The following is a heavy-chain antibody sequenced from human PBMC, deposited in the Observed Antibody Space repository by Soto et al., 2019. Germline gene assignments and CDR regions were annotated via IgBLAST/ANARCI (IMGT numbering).Heavy chain of an antibody. CDR2: IYYSGST. D-gene: IGHD4-17*01. V-gene: IGHV4-59*08. Sequence: SETLSLTWTVSGGSLSSYYWSWIRQPPGKGLEWIGYIYYSGSTNYNPSLKSRVTISVDTSKNQFSLKLSSVTAADTAVYYCARRYGANFDYWGQGTLVTVSS. CDR1: GGSLSSYY. CDR3: ARRYGANFDY. J-gene: IGHJ4*02.